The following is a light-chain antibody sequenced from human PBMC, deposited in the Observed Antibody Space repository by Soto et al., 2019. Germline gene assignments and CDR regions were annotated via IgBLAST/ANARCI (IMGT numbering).Light chain of an antibody. CDR1: QSVSSN. CDR3: QPYNNWPLT. J-gene: IGKJ4*01. V-gene: IGKV3-15*01. Sequence: IVLPQSPGPLPLSPADRATLSCGASQSVSSNLAWYQQKPGQAPRLLIYDTSTRATGVPARFSGSRSGPEFTLTITSLQSEDFAIYYCQPYNNWPLTFGGGTKVDIK. CDR2: DTS.